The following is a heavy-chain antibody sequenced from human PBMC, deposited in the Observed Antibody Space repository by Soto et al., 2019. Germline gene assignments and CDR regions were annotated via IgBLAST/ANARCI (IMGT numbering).Heavy chain of an antibody. J-gene: IGHJ5*02. CDR1: GYSFTNND. CDR3: ARMETSGSLKWFDP. V-gene: IGHV1-8*01. Sequence: ASVKVSCKASGYSFTNNDVSWVRQATGQGLEWMGWMNPGSGDTGYAQKFQGRVTMTRDISIATAYMELSSLRSDDTAIYYCARMETSGSLKWFDPWGQGTLVTVS. D-gene: IGHD3-10*01. CDR2: MNPGSGDT.